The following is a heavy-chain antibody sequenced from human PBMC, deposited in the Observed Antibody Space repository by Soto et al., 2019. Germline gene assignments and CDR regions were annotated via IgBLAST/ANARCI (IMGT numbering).Heavy chain of an antibody. Sequence: PGGSLRLSCAASGFTFKDYAMSWVRQAPGGGLEWVAGISGSGVSTYYAGSVKGRFTISRDNSKITVYLQMNNLRAEDTAVYYCARDRTFNYFYGMDVWGQGTTVTVSS. V-gene: IGHV3-23*01. CDR1: GFTFKDYA. CDR2: ISGSGVST. CDR3: ARDRTFNYFYGMDV. J-gene: IGHJ6*02.